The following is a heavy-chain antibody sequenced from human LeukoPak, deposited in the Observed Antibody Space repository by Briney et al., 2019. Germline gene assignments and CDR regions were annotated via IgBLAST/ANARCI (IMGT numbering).Heavy chain of an antibody. CDR2: INHSGST. CDR1: GGSFSGYY. CDR3: ARLGGPPYYYGMDV. V-gene: IGHV4-34*01. Sequence: SETLSLTCAVYGGSFSGYYWSWIRQPPGKGLEWIGEINHSGSTNYNPSLKSRVTISVDTSKNQFSLKLSSVTAADTAVYYCARLGGPPYYYGMDVWGQGTTVTVSS. J-gene: IGHJ6*02. D-gene: IGHD4-23*01.